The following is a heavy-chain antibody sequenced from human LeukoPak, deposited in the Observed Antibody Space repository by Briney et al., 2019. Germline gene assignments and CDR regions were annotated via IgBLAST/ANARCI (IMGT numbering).Heavy chain of an antibody. CDR2: INPSGGST. CDR1: GYTFTSYY. Sequence: GASVKVSCKASGYTFTSYYMHWVRQAPGQGLEWMGIINPSGGSTSYAQKLQGRVTMTRDTSTSTVYMELSSLRSEDTAVYYCAREFTTYYDFWSGYSYFDYWGQGTLVTVSS. V-gene: IGHV1-46*01. CDR3: AREFTTYYDFWSGYSYFDY. J-gene: IGHJ4*02. D-gene: IGHD3-3*01.